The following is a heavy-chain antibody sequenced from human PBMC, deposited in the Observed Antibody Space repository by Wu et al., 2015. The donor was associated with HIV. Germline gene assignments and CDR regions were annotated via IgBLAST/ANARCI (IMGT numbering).Heavy chain of an antibody. Sequence: QVQLVQSGAEVKKPGASVKVSCKASGYTFTSYYMHWVRQAPGQGLEWMGWINPNSGGTNYAQKFQGRVTMTRDTSISTAYMELSRLRSDDTAVYYCARVGMGYGDYDDAFDIWGQGTMVTVSS. CDR2: INPNSGGT. J-gene: IGHJ3*02. V-gene: IGHV1-2*02. D-gene: IGHD4-17*01. CDR3: ARVGMGYGDYDDAFDI. CDR1: GYTFTSYY.